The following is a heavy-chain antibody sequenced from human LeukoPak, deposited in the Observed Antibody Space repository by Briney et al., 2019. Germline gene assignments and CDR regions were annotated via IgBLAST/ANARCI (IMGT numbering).Heavy chain of an antibody. Sequence: ASVKVSCKASGYTFTGYYMHWVRQAPGEGLEWRGWINPNSGGTNYAQKFKARVTMTRDTSISTAYMELSRLRSDDTAVYYCARGGDIQLGVFAPNRFGMDVWGKGTTVTVSS. V-gene: IGHV1-2*02. CDR3: ARGGDIQLGVFAPNRFGMDV. J-gene: IGHJ6*04. D-gene: IGHD5-18*01. CDR2: INPNSGGT. CDR1: GYTFTGYY.